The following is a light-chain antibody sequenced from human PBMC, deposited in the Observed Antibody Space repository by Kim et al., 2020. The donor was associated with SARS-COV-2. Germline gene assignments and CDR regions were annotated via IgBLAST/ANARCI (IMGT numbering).Light chain of an antibody. CDR2: LNSDGSH. CDR1: SGHSSYA. V-gene: IGLV4-69*01. J-gene: IGLJ1*01. CDR3: QTWGTGIHV. Sequence: ASVKLTCTLSSGHSSYAIAWHQQQPEKGPRYLMKLNSDGSHSKGDGIPDRFSGSSSGAERYVTISSLQSEDEADYYCQTWGTGIHVFGTGTKVTVL.